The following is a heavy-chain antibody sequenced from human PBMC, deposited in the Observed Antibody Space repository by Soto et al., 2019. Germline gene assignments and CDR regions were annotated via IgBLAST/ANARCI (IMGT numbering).Heavy chain of an antibody. CDR3: AGVAVGDNYDIWFRH. CDR2: IKQDGSDK. V-gene: IGHV3-7*05. J-gene: IGHJ1*01. D-gene: IGHD1-26*01. CDR1: GFTFSKYW. Sequence: EVQLVESGGGLVQPGGSLRLSCATSGFTFSKYWMNWVRQAPGKGLEWVANIKQDGSDKKYADSVRGRFTVSRDNGKNALYLHMNSLRVDDSAVYYCAGVAVGDNYDIWFRHWGQGTLVAVSS.